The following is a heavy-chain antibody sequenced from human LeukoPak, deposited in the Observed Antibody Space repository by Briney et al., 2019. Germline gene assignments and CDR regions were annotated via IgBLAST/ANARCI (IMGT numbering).Heavy chain of an antibody. CDR1: GYTFASYA. V-gene: IGHV1-3*01. CDR2: INAGNGNT. J-gene: IGHJ4*02. D-gene: IGHD3-10*01. Sequence: GASVKVSCKASGYTFASYAMHWVRQAPGQRLEWMGWINAGNGNTKYSQKFQGRVTITRDTSASTAYMELSSLRSEDTAVYYCARRRITMVRGVKMDWGQGTLVTVSS. CDR3: ARRRITMVRGVKMD.